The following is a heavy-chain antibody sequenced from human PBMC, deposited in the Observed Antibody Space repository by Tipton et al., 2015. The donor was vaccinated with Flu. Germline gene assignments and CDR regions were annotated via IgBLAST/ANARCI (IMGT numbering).Heavy chain of an antibody. CDR2: ICPGSP. CDR1: GFTFSSYG. D-gene: IGHD6-6*01. Sequence: LRLSCAASGFTFSSYGMHWVRQAPGKGLEWIGNICPGSPYYNPSLRSRVTMSVARSKDQFSLRLTSVTAADTAVYYCARHQSSSLLPFDYWDQGTLVTVSS. CDR3: ARHQSSSLLPFDY. V-gene: IGHV4-59*08. J-gene: IGHJ4*02.